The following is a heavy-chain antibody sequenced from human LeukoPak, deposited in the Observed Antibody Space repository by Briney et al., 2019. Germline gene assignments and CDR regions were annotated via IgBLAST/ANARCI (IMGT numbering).Heavy chain of an antibody. CDR3: ARRYGDYRRFDY. V-gene: IGHV4-39*01. J-gene: IGHJ4*02. CDR1: GGSIASNIYF. D-gene: IGHD4-17*01. Sequence: SETLSLTCTVSGGSIASNIYFWDWIRQPPGKGLEWIGSISYTGTTYYNPSLKSRVTISVDTSKNQFSLKLTSVTAADTAVYYCARRYGDYRRFDYWGQGTLVTVSS. CDR2: ISYTGTT.